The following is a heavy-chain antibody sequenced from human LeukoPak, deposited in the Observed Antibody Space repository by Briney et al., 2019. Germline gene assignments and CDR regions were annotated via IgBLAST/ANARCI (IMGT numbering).Heavy chain of an antibody. CDR2: IYPGDSDT. V-gene: IGHV5-51*01. CDR3: ARHSGYDTDY. D-gene: IGHD5-12*01. J-gene: IGHJ4*02. CDR1: GYNFTNYW. Sequence: GESLKISCKGSGYNFTNYWIGWVRQMPGKGLEWVGIIYPGDSDTRYSPSFQGQVTISADKSISTTYMQWSNLKASDTATYYCARHSGYDTDYWGQGTLVTVSS.